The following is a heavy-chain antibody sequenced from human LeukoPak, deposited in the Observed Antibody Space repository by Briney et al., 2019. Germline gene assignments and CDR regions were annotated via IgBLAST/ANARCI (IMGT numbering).Heavy chain of an antibody. CDR3: ARVVVHGHSDY. CDR2: IYYTGST. Sequence: PSETLSLTCTVSGGSISSYYWSWIRQPPGKGLDWIGYIYYTGSTNYNPSLKSRVTISVDTSKNQFSLELTSVTAADTAVYYCARVVVHGHSDYWGQGTLVTVSS. J-gene: IGHJ4*02. CDR1: GGSISSYY. V-gene: IGHV4-59*01. D-gene: IGHD2-2*01.